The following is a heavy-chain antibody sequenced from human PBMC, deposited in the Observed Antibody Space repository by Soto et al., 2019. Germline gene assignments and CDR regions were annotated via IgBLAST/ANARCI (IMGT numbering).Heavy chain of an antibody. CDR2: SRNKATGYTT. CDR3: ARDSRAVAAFDS. CDR1: GFTFSDHY. D-gene: IGHD6-19*01. Sequence: RRLSCTASGFTFSDHYMDWVRQAPGKGLEWVGRSRNKATGYTTEYAASVKGRFTVSRDESKNSLYLQMNSLKTEDTAVYFCARDSRAVAAFDSSGKGTLVTVSS. J-gene: IGHJ4*02. V-gene: IGHV3-72*01.